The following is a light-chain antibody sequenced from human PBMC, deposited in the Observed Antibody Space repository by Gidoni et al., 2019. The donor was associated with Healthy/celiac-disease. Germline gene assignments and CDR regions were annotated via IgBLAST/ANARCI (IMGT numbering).Light chain of an antibody. CDR1: QSLSSY. CDR2: DAS. V-gene: IGKV3-11*01. Sequence: EIVLTQSPATLSLSPGERATLSCRASQSLSSYLAWYQQTPGQAPRLLIYDASNRATGIPARFSGSGSGTDFTLTISSLEPEDFAVYYCQQRSNWPRFTFGPGTKVDIK. J-gene: IGKJ3*01. CDR3: QQRSNWPRFT.